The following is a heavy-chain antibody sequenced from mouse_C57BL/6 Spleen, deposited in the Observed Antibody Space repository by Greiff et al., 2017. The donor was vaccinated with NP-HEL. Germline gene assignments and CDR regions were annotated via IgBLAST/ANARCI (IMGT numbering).Heavy chain of an antibody. Sequence: VQLQQSGAELAKPGASVKLSCKASGYTFTSYWMHWVKQRPGQGLEWIGYINPSSGYTKYNQKFKDKATLTADKSSSTAYLQLSSLTYEDSADYYCASKETYYSNYEYGYYFDDWGQGTTLTVSS. J-gene: IGHJ2*01. D-gene: IGHD2-5*01. CDR2: INPSSGYT. V-gene: IGHV1-7*01. CDR3: ASKETYYSNYEYGYYFDD. CDR1: GYTFTSYW.